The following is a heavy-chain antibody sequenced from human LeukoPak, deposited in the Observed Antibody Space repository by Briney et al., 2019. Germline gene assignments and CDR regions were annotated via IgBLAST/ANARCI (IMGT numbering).Heavy chain of an antibody. CDR2: ISSNGGST. V-gene: IGHV3-64D*06. J-gene: IGHJ4*02. Sequence: GGSLRLSCSASGFTFSSYAMHWVRRAPGKGLEYVSAISSNGGSTYYADSVRGRFTISRDNSKNTLYLQMSSLRAEDTAVYYCVKDYDILTGYPFDYWGQGTLVTVSS. D-gene: IGHD3-9*01. CDR1: GFTFSSYA. CDR3: VKDYDILTGYPFDY.